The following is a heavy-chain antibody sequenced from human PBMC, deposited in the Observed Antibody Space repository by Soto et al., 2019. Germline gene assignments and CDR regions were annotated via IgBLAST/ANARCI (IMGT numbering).Heavy chain of an antibody. CDR1: GASVSSGGYS. Sequence: SLSGTGVDSGASVSSGGYSWGWIRQPLGKGLEWIRYIYHSGGTDYNPSFESRVTISLDGSQNQFSLKLESVSAADTAVYYCARSLLTRIRGATIPYYSVMDVWGQGTTVTVYS. CDR3: ARSLLTRIRGATIPYYSVMDV. J-gene: IGHJ6*02. D-gene: IGHD3-10*01. CDR2: IYHSGGT. V-gene: IGHV4-30-2*01.